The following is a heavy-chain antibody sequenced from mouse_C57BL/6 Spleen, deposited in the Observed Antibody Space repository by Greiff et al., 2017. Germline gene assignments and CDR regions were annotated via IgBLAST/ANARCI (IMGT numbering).Heavy chain of an antibody. CDR1: GYSITSGYY. Sequence: VQLKESGPGLVKPSQSLSLTCSVTGYSITSGYYWNWIRQFPGNKLEWMGYISYDGSNNYNPSLKNRISITRDTSKNQFFLKLNSVTTEDTATYYWARGGTTLVGYSGRGTTLPVSS. D-gene: IGHD1-1*01. CDR2: ISYDGSN. J-gene: IGHJ2*01. V-gene: IGHV3-6*01. CDR3: ARGGTTLVGY.